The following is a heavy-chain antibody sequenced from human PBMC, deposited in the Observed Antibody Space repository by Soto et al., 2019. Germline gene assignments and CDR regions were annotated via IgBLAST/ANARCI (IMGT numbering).Heavy chain of an antibody. CDR2: INWNSGSI. CDR1: GFTFDDYA. J-gene: IGHJ1*01. D-gene: IGHD6-13*01. Sequence: TLRLSCAASGFTFDDYARHWGRQVPGKDLEWVSGINWNSGSIGYGDSVKGRFAISRDNAKKSLHLQMNSLSAEDTAFYYCVKDESINWYSGHFRHWGQGNLVTVSS. V-gene: IGHV3-9*01. CDR3: VKDESINWYSGHFRH.